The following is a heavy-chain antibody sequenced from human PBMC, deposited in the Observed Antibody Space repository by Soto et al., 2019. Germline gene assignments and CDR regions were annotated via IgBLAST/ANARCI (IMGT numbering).Heavy chain of an antibody. CDR3: ARGMGSVAGFDY. CDR1: VFTFSSYG. Sequence: QVQLVESGVGVVQPGRSLRLSCAASVFTFSSYGIHGVRQAPGKGLEWVAVIWYDGSNKYYADSVKGRFTISRDNSTNTLYLRMNSLRAEDTAVYYCARGMGSVAGFDYWGQGTLVTVSS. CDR2: IWYDGSNK. V-gene: IGHV3-33*01. J-gene: IGHJ4*02. D-gene: IGHD6-19*01.